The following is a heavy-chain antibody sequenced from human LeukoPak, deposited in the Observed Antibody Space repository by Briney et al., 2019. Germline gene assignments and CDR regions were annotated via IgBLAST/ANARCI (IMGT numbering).Heavy chain of an antibody. Sequence: GGSLRLSCAASGFTFSSYAMHWVRQAPGKGLEWVAVISYDGSSKYYADSVKGRFTISRENAKNSLYLQMNSLRAGDTAVYYCARGGGYYYGSGSYYNGFDYWGQGTLVTVSS. V-gene: IGHV3-30*14. J-gene: IGHJ4*02. CDR3: ARGGGYYYGSGSYYNGFDY. CDR2: ISYDGSSK. CDR1: GFTFSSYA. D-gene: IGHD3-10*01.